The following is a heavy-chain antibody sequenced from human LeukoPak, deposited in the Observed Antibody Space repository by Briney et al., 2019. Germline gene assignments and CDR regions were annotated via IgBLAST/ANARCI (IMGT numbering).Heavy chain of an antibody. CDR3: ASSTQISKYADY. CDR2: INSDGSIT. CDR1: AFTFSSNW. Sequence: GSLRLSCAASAFTFSSNWIHWVRQAPGKGLLSVSSINSDGSITTYADSVRGRFTISRDNAKSALYLQMSSLRAEDTAVYYCASSTQISKYADYWGQGAMVTVSS. D-gene: IGHD2-2*01. V-gene: IGHV3-74*01. J-gene: IGHJ4*02.